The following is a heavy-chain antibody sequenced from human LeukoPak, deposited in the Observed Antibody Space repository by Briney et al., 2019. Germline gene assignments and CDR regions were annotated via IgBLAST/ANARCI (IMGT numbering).Heavy chain of an antibody. D-gene: IGHD3-16*01. Sequence: KPGASVKVSCKASGYKFTDDYMHWVRQAPGQGLEFMGWINPDSVTNYAQKFKGRVTMTRDTSISTAYLEVRSLPSDDTAVYYCAPTAEAYTSWWKVWGQGTLVTVSS. CDR2: INPDSVT. CDR1: GYKFTDDY. J-gene: IGHJ4*02. V-gene: IGHV1-2*02. CDR3: APTAEAYTSWWKV.